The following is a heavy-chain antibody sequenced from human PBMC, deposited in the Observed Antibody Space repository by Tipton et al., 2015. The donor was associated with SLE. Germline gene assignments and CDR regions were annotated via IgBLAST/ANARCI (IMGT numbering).Heavy chain of an antibody. D-gene: IGHD6-19*01. CDR2: INHSGST. J-gene: IGHJ4*02. Sequence: TLSLTCAVYGGSFSGYYWSWIRQPPGKGLEWIGEINHSGSTNYNPSLKSRVTISVDTSKNQFSLKLSSVTAADTAVYYCARAIPAYTTGWYYYFDHWGQGTLVTVSS. V-gene: IGHV4-34*01. CDR3: ARAIPAYTTGWYYYFDH. CDR1: GGSFSGYY.